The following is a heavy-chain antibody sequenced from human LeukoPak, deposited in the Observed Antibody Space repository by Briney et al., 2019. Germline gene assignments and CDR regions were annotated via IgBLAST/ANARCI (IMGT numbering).Heavy chain of an antibody. V-gene: IGHV4-34*01. Sequence: PSETLSLTCAVYGGSFSGYYWSWIRQPPGKGLEWIGEINHSGSTNYNPSLKSRVTISVDTSKNQFSLKLSSVTAADTAVYYCARVNRPPRYYGSGSYPRGYFDYLGQGTLGTGSS. CDR1: GGSFSGYY. CDR3: ARVNRPPRYYGSGSYPRGYFDY. J-gene: IGHJ4*02. D-gene: IGHD3-10*01. CDR2: INHSGST.